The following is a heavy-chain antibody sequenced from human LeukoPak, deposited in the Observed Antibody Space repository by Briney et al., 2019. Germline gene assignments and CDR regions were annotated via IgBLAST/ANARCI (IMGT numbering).Heavy chain of an antibody. D-gene: IGHD6-13*01. V-gene: IGHV3-7*01. CDR2: RKNDGAVK. CDR3: AKDSYSKGDF. CDR1: GFTFSYHW. J-gene: IGHJ4*02. Sequence: GGSLRLSCAAYGFTFSYHWMTLVRQAPGKGLEWVANRKNDGAVKNYVDSVKGRFTISRDNAKNSLYLQMNSLRAEDTAVYYCAKDSYSKGDFWGQGVLVTVSS.